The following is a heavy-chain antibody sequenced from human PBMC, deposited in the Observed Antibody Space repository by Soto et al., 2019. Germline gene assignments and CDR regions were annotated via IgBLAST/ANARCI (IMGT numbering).Heavy chain of an antibody. CDR2: VSSDGGTK. J-gene: IGHJ4*02. Sequence: VAVVSSDGGTKFYGDSVKGRFTISRDNSKNTLSLQMNSLRGEDTAVYYCARDQKGEGSIDYWGQGTLVTVSS. CDR3: ARDQKGEGSIDY. V-gene: IGHV3-30-3*01. D-gene: IGHD4-4*01.